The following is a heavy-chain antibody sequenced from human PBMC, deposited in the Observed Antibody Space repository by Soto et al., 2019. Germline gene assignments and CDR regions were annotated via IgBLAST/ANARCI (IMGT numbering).Heavy chain of an antibody. CDR2: SRNEANSYTT. CDR3: ALNYYGLDV. CDR1: GFRFSDFF. J-gene: IGHJ6*02. Sequence: PGGSLRLSCDASGFRFSDFFMDWVRQTPGKGLEWVGRSRNEANSYTTDYAASVKGRFTISRHDSQNSLILQMNSLKIEDTVIYYCALNYYGLDVLGHGTTVTVSS. V-gene: IGHV3-72*01.